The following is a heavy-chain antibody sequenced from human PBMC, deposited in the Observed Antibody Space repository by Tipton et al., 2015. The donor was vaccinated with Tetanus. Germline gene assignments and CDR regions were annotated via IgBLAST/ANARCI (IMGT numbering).Heavy chain of an antibody. Sequence: PGLVKPSQTLSLTCAISGDSVSSNSAAWNWIRQSPSRGLEWLARTYYRSRWYNDYALSVKSRITISPDTSKNQFSLQLNSATPDDTAVYYCARDPLGDETIFDYWGQGTLVTVSS. V-gene: IGHV6-1*01. CDR3: ARDPLGDETIFDY. CDR1: GDSVSSNSAA. CDR2: TYYRSRWYN. D-gene: IGHD3-10*01. J-gene: IGHJ4*02.